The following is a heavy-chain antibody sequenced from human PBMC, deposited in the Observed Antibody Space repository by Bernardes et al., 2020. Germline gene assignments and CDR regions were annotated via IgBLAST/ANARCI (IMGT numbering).Heavy chain of an antibody. D-gene: IGHD4-17*01. CDR1: GFSLTSIGVG. J-gene: IGHJ4*02. V-gene: IGHV2-5*01. CDR3: AQSFDYGDSNAN. Sequence: SGPTLVKPTQTLTLTCSFSGFSLTSIGVGVGWIRQPPGKALEWLALIFWNDDKRYSPSLKSRLTITKNTSKNQVGLTMTNMDLMDTATYFCAQSFDYGDSNANWGQGTLVTVSS. CDR2: IFWNDDK.